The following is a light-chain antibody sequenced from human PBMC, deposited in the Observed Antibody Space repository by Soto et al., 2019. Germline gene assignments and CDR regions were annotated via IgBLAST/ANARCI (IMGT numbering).Light chain of an antibody. CDR1: SSDVGGYNY. CDR3: SSYAGNNNVV. V-gene: IGLV2-8*01. J-gene: IGLJ1*01. Sequence: QSVLTQPPSASGSPGQSVTISCTGTSSDVGGYNYVSWYQHHPGKAPKLMIYEVNKRPSEVPDRFSASKSGNTASLTVSVLQAEDEADYYCSSYAGNNNVVFGTGTKLTVL. CDR2: EVN.